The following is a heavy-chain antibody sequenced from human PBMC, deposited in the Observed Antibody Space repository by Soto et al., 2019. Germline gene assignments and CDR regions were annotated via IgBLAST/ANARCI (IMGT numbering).Heavy chain of an antibody. V-gene: IGHV1-8*01. CDR2: MNPNSGNT. CDR1: GYTFTSYD. CDR3: ARGIMITFGGVIVIPDY. J-gene: IGHJ4*02. D-gene: IGHD3-16*02. Sequence: ASVKVSCKASGYTFTSYDINWVRQATGQGLEWMGWMNPNSGNTGYAQKFQGRVTMTRNTSISTAYMELSSLRSEDTAVYYCARGIMITFGGVIVIPDYWGQGTLVTGS.